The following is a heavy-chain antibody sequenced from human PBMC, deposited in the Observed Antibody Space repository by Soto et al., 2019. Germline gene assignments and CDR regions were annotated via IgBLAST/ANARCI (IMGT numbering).Heavy chain of an antibody. D-gene: IGHD2-15*01. J-gene: IGHJ6*02. CDR3: ARDSAIGYCSGGSCDPNYYYGMDV. V-gene: IGHV3-30-3*01. Sequence: QVQLVESGGGVVQPGRSLRLSCAASGFTFSSYAMHRVRQAPAKGLEWVAVISYDGSNKYYADSVKGRFTISRDNTKNTLYLQMNSLRAEDTAVYYCARDSAIGYCSGGSCDPNYYYGMDVWGQGTTVTVSS. CDR1: GFTFSSYA. CDR2: ISYDGSNK.